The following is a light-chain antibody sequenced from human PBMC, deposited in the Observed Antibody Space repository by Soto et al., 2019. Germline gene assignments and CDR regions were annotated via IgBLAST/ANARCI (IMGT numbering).Light chain of an antibody. CDR2: GSS. CDR3: HPYGVSPLFT. Sequence: EIVLTQSPGTLSLSPGERATLSCRASQSVSGSYLAWYQQKTGQAPRPLIYGSSSRATGIPERFSGSGSGTHFTLAISRLESEVFAVYYCHPYGVSPLFTFGPGTRVYIK. J-gene: IGKJ3*01. V-gene: IGKV3-20*01. CDR1: QSVSGSY.